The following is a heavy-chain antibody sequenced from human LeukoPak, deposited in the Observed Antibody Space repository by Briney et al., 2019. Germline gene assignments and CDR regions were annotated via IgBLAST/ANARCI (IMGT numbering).Heavy chain of an antibody. CDR1: GDSISSYY. CDR3: ARESVYCSGGSCYRLFDY. Sequence: SETLSLTCTVSGDSISSYYWSWIRQPAGKGLEWIGLIYTSGSTNYNPSLKSRVTISVDTSKNQFSLKLSSVTAADTAVYYCARESVYCSGGSCYRLFDYWGQGTLVTVSS. J-gene: IGHJ4*02. CDR2: IYTSGST. D-gene: IGHD2-15*01. V-gene: IGHV4-4*07.